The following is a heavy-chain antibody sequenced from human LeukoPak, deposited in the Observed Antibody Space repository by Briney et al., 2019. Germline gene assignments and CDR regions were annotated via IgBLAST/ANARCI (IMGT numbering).Heavy chain of an antibody. CDR2: IDYSGST. V-gene: IGHV4-59*08. Sequence: SETLSLTCTVSGDSISSNYWSWIRQPPGKGLEWIGYIDYSGSTNYNPSLKRRVTISVDTSKNQLSLKLRSVTAADTAVYYCARLSTSFDYWGQGALVTVSS. J-gene: IGHJ4*02. CDR3: ARLSTSFDY. CDR1: GDSISSNY.